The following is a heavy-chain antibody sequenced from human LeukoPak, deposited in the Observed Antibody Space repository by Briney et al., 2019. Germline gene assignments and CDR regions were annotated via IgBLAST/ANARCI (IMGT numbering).Heavy chain of an antibody. CDR2: IKQDGSEQ. Sequence: GGSLRLSCAASGFTFSSYWMSWVRQAPGQGLEWVANIKQDGSEQYYVASVRGRFTISRDNAKNSLYLQINSLRVEDTALYYCARKCYGSGAFVCWGQGTLVTVSS. J-gene: IGHJ4*02. CDR1: GFTFSSYW. CDR3: ARKCYGSGAFVC. V-gene: IGHV3-7*04. D-gene: IGHD3-10*01.